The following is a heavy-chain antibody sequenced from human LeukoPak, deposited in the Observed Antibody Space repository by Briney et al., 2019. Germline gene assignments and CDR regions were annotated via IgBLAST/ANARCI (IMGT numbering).Heavy chain of an antibody. CDR1: GYXFTDYY. CDR3: ARDHRLGAAGTRTNHFDY. D-gene: IGHD6-13*01. J-gene: IGHJ4*02. V-gene: IGHV1-2*02. CDR2: INPNSGGT. Sequence: ASVKVSCKASGYXFTDYYMHWVRQAPGQGLEWMGWINPNSGGTNYAQKFQDRVTMTRDTSIRTAYMELSSLRSDDTAVYYCARDHRLGAAGTRTNHFDYWGQGTLVTVSS.